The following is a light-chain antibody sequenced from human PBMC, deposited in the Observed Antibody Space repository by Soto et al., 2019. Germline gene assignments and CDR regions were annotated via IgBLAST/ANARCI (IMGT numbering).Light chain of an antibody. J-gene: IGLJ1*01. CDR1: TSDVGAYKF. CDR3: MSYTVSSHV. V-gene: IGLV2-8*01. CDR2: EVT. Sequence: QSALTQPPSASGSPGQAVTISCTGTTSDVGAYKFVSWYQQHHPDKAPKLIIYEVTKRPSGVTDLFAVSKSGNTASLTVSGLQAEDEADYYCMSYTVSSHVFGTGTKLTVL.